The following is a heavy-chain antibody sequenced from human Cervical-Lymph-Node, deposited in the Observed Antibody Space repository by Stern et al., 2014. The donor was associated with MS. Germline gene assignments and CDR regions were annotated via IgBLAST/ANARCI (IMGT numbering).Heavy chain of an antibody. Sequence: QVQLVQSGAEVKKPGSSVRVSCKASGGTFSSYAISWVRQAPGQGLVWMGWISPMFGTANYAQKFQGRVTITADDSTTTAYMEVSSLRSEDTAVYYCASSVGELTPEAVWGQGTTVTVFS. J-gene: IGHJ6*02. CDR2: ISPMFGTA. V-gene: IGHV1-69*01. CDR1: GGTFSSYA. CDR3: ASSVGELTPEAV. D-gene: IGHD3-10*01.